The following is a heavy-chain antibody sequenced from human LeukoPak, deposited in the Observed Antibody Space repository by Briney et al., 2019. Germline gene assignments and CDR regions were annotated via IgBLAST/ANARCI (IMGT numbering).Heavy chain of an antibody. V-gene: IGHV3-48*04. D-gene: IGHD6-13*01. CDR1: GFDFSIYG. J-gene: IGHJ4*02. CDR2: ISSSSSTI. CDR3: ASTRQRAAAGKSPLD. Sequence: GGSVRLSCAASGFDFSIYGMNWVRQAPGEGLEWVSYISSSSSTIYYADSVKGRFTISRDNAKNSLYLQMNSLRAEDTAVYYCASTRQRAAAGKSPLDWGQGTLVTVSS.